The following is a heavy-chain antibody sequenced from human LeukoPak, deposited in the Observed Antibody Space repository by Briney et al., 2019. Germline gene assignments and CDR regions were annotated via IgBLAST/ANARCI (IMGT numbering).Heavy chain of an antibody. V-gene: IGHV3-48*03. D-gene: IGHD6-19*01. CDR2: ISSSGGIT. Sequence: GGSLRLSCAASEFTFSGYDMHWVRQAPGKGLEWVSCISSSGGITYYADSVKGRFTISRDNSKNTLYLQMNSLRTEDTALYYCAKDQWLVLNYWGQGTLVTVSS. CDR3: AKDQWLVLNY. J-gene: IGHJ4*02. CDR1: EFTFSGYD.